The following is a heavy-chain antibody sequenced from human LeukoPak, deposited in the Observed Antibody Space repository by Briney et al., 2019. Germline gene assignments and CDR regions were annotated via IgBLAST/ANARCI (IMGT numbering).Heavy chain of an antibody. V-gene: IGHV4-38-2*02. J-gene: IGHJ6*02. CDR3: ARDLWKGELWFYYYYGMDV. CDR2: IYHSGST. D-gene: IGHD3-16*02. CDR1: GYSISSGYY. Sequence: PSETLSLTCTVSGYSISSGYYWGWIRQPPGKGLEWIGSIYHSGSTHYNPSLKSRVTISVDTSKNQFSLKLSSVTAADTAVYYCARDLWKGELWFYYYYGMDVWGQGTTVTVSS.